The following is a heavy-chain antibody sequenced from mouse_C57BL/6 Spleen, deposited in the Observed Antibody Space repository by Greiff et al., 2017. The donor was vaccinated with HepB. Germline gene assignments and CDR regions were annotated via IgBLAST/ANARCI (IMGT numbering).Heavy chain of an antibody. J-gene: IGHJ2*01. CDR1: GYTFTSYG. Sequence: QVQLQQSGAELARPGASVKLSCKASGYTFTSYGISWVKQRTGQGLEWIGEIYPRSGNTYYNEKFKGKATLTADKYSSTAYMELRSLTSEDSAVYFCASCGYYEPFDYWGQGTTLTVSS. V-gene: IGHV1-81*01. CDR2: IYPRSGNT. D-gene: IGHD2-3*01. CDR3: ASCGYYEPFDY.